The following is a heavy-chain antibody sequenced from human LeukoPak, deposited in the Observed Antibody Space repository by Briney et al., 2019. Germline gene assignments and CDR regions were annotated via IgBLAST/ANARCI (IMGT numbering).Heavy chain of an antibody. CDR1: GYSFTSYW. CDR3: ARHETGPYFDY. CDR2: IYPGDSDT. D-gene: IGHD1-1*01. J-gene: IGHJ4*02. Sequence: GESLKISCNVSGYSFTSYWIGWVRQMPGKGLECMGIIYPGDSDTRYSPSFQGQVTISADKSISTAYLQWSSLKASDTAMYYCARHETGPYFDYWGQGTLVTVSS. V-gene: IGHV5-51*01.